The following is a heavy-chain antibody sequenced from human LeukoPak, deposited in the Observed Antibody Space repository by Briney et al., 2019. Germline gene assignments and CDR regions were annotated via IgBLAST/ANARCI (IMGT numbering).Heavy chain of an antibody. V-gene: IGHV3-23*01. CDR3: AKRGAEVGVTVAPGDY. J-gene: IGHJ4*02. Sequence: GGSLRLSCAASGFTFSSYAMSWVRQAPGKGLEWVSAISGGSTYYADSVKGRFTISRDKSKNTPYLQMNSLRAEDTAVYYCAKRGAEVGVTVAPGDYWGQGTLVTVSS. CDR1: GFTFSSYA. CDR2: ISGGST. D-gene: IGHD3-16*02.